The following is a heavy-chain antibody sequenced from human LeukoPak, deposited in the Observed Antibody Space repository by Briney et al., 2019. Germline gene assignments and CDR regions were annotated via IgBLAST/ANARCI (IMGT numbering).Heavy chain of an antibody. CDR1: GGAISSYY. V-gene: IGHV4-59*01. CDR2: IQYNGSS. CDR3: ARGKRWLQSPFDY. Sequence: PSETLSLTCTVSGGAISSYYWSWIRQPPGKGPEWIGYIQYNGSSNYNSSLKSRVTISVDTSQNHFSLKVSSVTAADTAVYYCARGKRWLQSPFDYWGQGTLVTVSS. J-gene: IGHJ4*02. D-gene: IGHD5-24*01.